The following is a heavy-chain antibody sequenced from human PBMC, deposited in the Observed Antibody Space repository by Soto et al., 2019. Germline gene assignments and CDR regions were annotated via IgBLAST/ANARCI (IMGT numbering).Heavy chain of an antibody. D-gene: IGHD3-10*01. J-gene: IGHJ4*02. Sequence: EVQLVESGGGLVQPGGSLRLSCAASGFSFSSYWIHWVRQAPGKGLVWVSRIKTDGSSTDYADSVKGRFTISRDNAKNTLNLKMNSLSAEDTAVYYSATREGNAYGLFHWGQGTLVTVCS. CDR1: GFSFSSYW. V-gene: IGHV3-74*01. CDR3: ATREGNAYGLFH. CDR2: IKTDGSST.